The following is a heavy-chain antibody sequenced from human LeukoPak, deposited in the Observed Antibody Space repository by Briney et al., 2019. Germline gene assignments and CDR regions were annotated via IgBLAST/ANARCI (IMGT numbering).Heavy chain of an antibody. CDR1: GNSFSTYA. D-gene: IGHD1-26*01. CDR3: ARGGGSYSYDN. CDR2: IYTGGST. V-gene: IGHV3-53*04. J-gene: IGHJ4*02. Sequence: PGESLRLSCAVSGNSFSTYAMTWVRQAPGKGLEWVSVIYTGGSTYYADSVKGRFTISRHNSKNTLYLQMNSLRDEDTAVYYCARGGGSYSYDNWGQGTLITVSS.